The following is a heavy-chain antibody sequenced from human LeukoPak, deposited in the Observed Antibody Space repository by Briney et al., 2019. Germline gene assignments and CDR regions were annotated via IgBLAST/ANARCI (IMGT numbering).Heavy chain of an antibody. CDR3: ARIGHDLYRTFDF. V-gene: IGHV3-30-3*01. CDR2: ISYDGSNK. D-gene: IGHD1-14*01. Sequence: GRSLRLSCAASGFTFSSYAMHWVRQAPGKGLEWVAVISYDGSNKYYADSVKGRFTISRDNAKSSIYLQMNSLRAEDTAIYYCARIGHDLYRTFDFWGNGNLITVSS. J-gene: IGHJ4*01. CDR1: GFTFSSYA.